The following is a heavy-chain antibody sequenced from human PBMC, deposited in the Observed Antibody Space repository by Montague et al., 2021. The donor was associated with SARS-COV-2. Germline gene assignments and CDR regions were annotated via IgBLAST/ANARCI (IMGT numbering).Heavy chain of an antibody. CDR2: IHHGGST. D-gene: IGHD3-10*01. CDR3: ARLGDGVVSSPILGVGPYYSYYYMDV. V-gene: IGHV4-34*01. CDR1: GGSFSTYS. J-gene: IGHJ6*03. Sequence: SETLSLTCAVHGGSFSTYSWNWIRQPPGQGLEWIGVIHHGGSTNYNQSLESRVTISADTSKNQFSLKLTSVAAADTAVYYCARLGDGVVSSPILGVGPYYSYYYMDVWGKGTTVTVSS.